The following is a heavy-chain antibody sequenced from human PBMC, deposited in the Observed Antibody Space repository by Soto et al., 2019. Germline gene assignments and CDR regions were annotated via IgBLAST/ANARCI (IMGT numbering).Heavy chain of an antibody. J-gene: IGHJ6*02. CDR3: ARALSEWLLSDYYYGMDV. D-gene: IGHD3-3*01. CDR2: ISYDGSNK. CDR1: GFTFSSYA. V-gene: IGHV3-30-3*01. Sequence: PGGSLRLSCAASGFTFSSYAMHWVRQAPGKGLEWVAVISYDGSNKYYADSVKGRFTISRDNSKNTLYLQMNSLRAEDTAVYYCARALSEWLLSDYYYGMDVWGQGTTVTVSS.